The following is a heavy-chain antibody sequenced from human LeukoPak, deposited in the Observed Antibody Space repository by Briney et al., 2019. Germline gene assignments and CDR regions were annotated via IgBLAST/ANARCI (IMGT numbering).Heavy chain of an antibody. J-gene: IGHJ4*02. CDR3: ARSGYSYGPAQTAVYYFDF. CDR1: GDSFISYW. CDR2: IVSSGSYT. V-gene: IGHV5-10-1*01. Sequence: GESLKIFCKGSGDSFISYWISWVRQLPGKGLEWMGRIVSSGSYTNYSPSFQGQVTMSVDKSISTSYLQWSTLKASDTAMYYCARSGYSYGPAQTAVYYFDFGGQGTVVTVSS. D-gene: IGHD5-18*01.